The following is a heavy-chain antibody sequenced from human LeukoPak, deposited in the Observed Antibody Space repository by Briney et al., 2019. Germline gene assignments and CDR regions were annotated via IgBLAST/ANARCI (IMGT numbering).Heavy chain of an antibody. V-gene: IGHV3-7*01. CDR2: IKQDGSEK. D-gene: IGHD5-24*01. J-gene: IGHJ4*02. Sequence: PGGSLRLSCAASGFTFSSYWMSWVRQAPGKGLEWVANIKQDGSEKYYVDSVKGRFTISRDNAKNSLYLQMNSLRAEDTAVYYCASAFPPPRWLQLRSAVDYWGQGTLVTVSS. CDR3: ASAFPPPRWLQLRSAVDY. CDR1: GFTFSSYW.